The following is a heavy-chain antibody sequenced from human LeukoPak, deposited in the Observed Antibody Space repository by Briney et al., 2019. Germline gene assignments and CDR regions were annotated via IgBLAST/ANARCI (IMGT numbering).Heavy chain of an antibody. V-gene: IGHV3-48*03. D-gene: IGHD6-19*01. CDR1: GFTFSSYE. CDR2: ISSSCSTI. Sequence: PGGSLRLSCAASGFTFSSYEMNWVRQAPGKGLEWVSYISSSCSTIYYADAVKGRFTISRANAKNSLYLQMNSLRGEDTAVYYCARDPPYSSGWDYWGQGTLVTVSS. J-gene: IGHJ4*02. CDR3: ARDPPYSSGWDY.